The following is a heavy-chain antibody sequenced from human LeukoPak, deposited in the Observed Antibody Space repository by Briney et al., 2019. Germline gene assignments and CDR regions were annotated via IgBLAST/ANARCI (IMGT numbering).Heavy chain of an antibody. J-gene: IGHJ4*02. V-gene: IGHV3-74*01. Sequence: PGGSLRLSCAASGFTFSSYWMHWVRQAPGKGLVWVSRINSDGSSTTYADSVKGRFTISRDNAKNSLYLQMNSLRAEDTAVYYCARVRGSYCSDYWGQGALVTVSS. D-gene: IGHD1-26*01. CDR3: ARVRGSYCSDY. CDR1: GFTFSSYW. CDR2: INSDGSST.